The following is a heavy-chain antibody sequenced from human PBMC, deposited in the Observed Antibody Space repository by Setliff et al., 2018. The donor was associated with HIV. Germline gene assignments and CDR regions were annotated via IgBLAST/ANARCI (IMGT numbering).Heavy chain of an antibody. J-gene: IGHJ6*02. V-gene: IGHV3-7*01. CDR3: ARDAPYTSSWLYYSYYYGLDV. CDR1: GFTFSNFW. D-gene: IGHD6-13*01. Sequence: GGSLRLSCAASGFTFSNFWMSWVRQAPGKGLEWVTNIKQDGSEKYYVGAVKGRFTISRDNANNSLYLQMNSLRAEDTALYYCARDAPYTSSWLYYSYYYGLDVWGQGTTVTVSS. CDR2: IKQDGSEK.